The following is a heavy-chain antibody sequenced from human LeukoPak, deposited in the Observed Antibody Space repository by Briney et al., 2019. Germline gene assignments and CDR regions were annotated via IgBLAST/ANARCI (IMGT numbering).Heavy chain of an antibody. CDR3: AKPHYSGSGSYSREDY. Sequence: GGSLRLSCAASGFTFSSYAMTWVRQAPGKGLECVSAISGSGADTYYADSVKGRFTISRDNSKITVYLQMNSLGAEDTAVYYCAKPHYSGSGSYSREDYWGQGTLVTVSS. V-gene: IGHV3-23*01. CDR2: ISGSGADT. CDR1: GFTFSSYA. D-gene: IGHD3-10*01. J-gene: IGHJ4*02.